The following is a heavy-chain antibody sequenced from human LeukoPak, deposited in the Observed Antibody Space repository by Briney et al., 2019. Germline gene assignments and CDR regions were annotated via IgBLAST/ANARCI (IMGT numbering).Heavy chain of an antibody. V-gene: IGHV3-23*01. D-gene: IGHD3-10*01. CDR2: ISGSGGST. J-gene: IGHJ4*02. CDR3: AKEGAYGSGSPPVDY. CDR1: GFTFSSYA. Sequence: GGSLRLSCAASGFTFSSYAMNWVRQAPGKGLEWVSAISGSGGSTYYADSVKGRFTISRDNSKNTLYLQMNSLRAEDTAVYYCAKEGAYGSGSPPVDYWGQGTLVTVSS.